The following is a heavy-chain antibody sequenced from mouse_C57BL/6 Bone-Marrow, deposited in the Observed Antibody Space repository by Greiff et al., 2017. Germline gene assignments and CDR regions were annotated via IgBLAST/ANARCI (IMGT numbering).Heavy chain of an antibody. CDR3: ARENYNGSSYRYWYFDV. V-gene: IGHV1-64*01. D-gene: IGHD1-1*01. CDR1: GYTFTSYW. Sequence: QVQLQQPGAELVKPGASVKLSCKASGYTFTSYWMHWVKQRPGQGLEWIGIIPPNSGSTNYNEKFKSKATLTVDKSSSTAYMQLSSLTSEDSAVYYGARENYNGSSYRYWYFDVWGTGTTVTVSS. CDR2: IPPNSGST. J-gene: IGHJ1*03.